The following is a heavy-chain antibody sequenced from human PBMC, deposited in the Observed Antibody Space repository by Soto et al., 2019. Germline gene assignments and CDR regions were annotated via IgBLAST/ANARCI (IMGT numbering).Heavy chain of an antibody. CDR3: AKDSIQYYDFWSGYFPNWFDP. D-gene: IGHD3-3*01. CDR2: ISYDGSNK. Sequence: GGSLRLSCAASGFTFSSYGMHWVRQAPGKGLEWVAVISYDGSNKYYADSVKGRFTISRDNSKNTLYLQMNSLRAEDTAVYYCAKDSIQYYDFWSGYFPNWFDPWGQGTLVTVSS. V-gene: IGHV3-30*18. CDR1: GFTFSSYG. J-gene: IGHJ5*02.